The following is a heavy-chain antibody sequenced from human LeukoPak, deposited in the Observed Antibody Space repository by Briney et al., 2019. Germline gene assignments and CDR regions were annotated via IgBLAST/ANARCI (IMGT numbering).Heavy chain of an antibody. CDR3: ARDPETYNYGYFDY. J-gene: IGHJ4*02. Sequence: GGSLRLSCAASGFTFSSYSMNWVRQVPGKGLEWVSSISSSSSYIYYADSVKGRFAISKDNAKNSLYLRMNSLRAEDTAVYYCARDPETYNYGYFDYWGQGTLVTVSS. CDR2: ISSSSSYI. CDR1: GFTFSSYS. D-gene: IGHD5-18*01. V-gene: IGHV3-21*01.